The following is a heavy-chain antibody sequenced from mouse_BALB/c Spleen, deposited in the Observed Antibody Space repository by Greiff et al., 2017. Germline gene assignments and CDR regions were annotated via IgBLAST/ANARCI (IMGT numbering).Heavy chain of an antibody. CDR2: IYPGDGDT. CDR1: GYAFSSYW. CDR3: ARGDYGSSYVRWYFDV. V-gene: IGHV1-80*01. Sequence: QVQLQQSGAELVRPGSSVKISCKASGYAFSSYWMNWVKQRPGQGLEWIGQIYPGDGDTNYNGKFKGKATLTADKSSSTAYMQLSSLTSEDSAVYFCARGDYGSSYVRWYFDVWGAGTTVTVSS. D-gene: IGHD1-1*01. J-gene: IGHJ1*01.